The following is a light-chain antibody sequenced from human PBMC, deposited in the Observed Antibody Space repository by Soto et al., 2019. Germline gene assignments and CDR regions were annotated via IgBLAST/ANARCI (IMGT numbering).Light chain of an antibody. Sequence: IVMTQSPATLSVSPGERATLSRRAIRIVGSNLAWYQQKPGQSPRLLIYDASTSATGLPARFSGSGSGTDFTLTISNLQSEDFAVYYCQQYNTWPPYTFGPGNKVDI. J-gene: IGKJ2*01. CDR2: DAS. CDR1: RIVGSN. CDR3: QQYNTWPPYT. V-gene: IGKV3-15*01.